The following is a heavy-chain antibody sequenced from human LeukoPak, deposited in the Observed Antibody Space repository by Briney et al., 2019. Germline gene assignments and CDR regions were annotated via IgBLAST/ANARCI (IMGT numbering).Heavy chain of an antibody. CDR2: ISYDGSNK. Sequence: GGSLRLSCAASGFTFSSYGMYWVRQAPGKGLEWVAVISYDGSNKYYADSVKGRFTISRDNSKNTLYLQMNSLKTEDTAVYYCTTPGIAVAGHRGPNAYWGQGTLVTVSS. CDR3: TTPGIAVAGHRGPNAY. D-gene: IGHD6-19*01. CDR1: GFTFSSYG. V-gene: IGHV3-30*03. J-gene: IGHJ4*02.